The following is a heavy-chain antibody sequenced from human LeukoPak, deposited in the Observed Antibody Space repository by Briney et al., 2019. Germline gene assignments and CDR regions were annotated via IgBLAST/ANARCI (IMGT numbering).Heavy chain of an antibody. CDR2: IYYSGST. CDR3: ARRAVRGVPYYFDY. CDR1: GGSISSSSYY. V-gene: IGHV4-39*01. J-gene: IGHJ4*02. Sequence: SSETLSLTCTVSGGSISSSSYYWGWIRQPPGKGLEWIGSIYYSGSTYYNPSLKSRVTISVDTSKNQFSLKLSSVTAADTAVYYCARRAVRGVPYYFDYWGQGTLVTVSS. D-gene: IGHD3-10*01.